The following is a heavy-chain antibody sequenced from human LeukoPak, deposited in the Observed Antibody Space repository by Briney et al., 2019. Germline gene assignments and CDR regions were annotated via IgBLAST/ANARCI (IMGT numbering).Heavy chain of an antibody. D-gene: IGHD4-17*01. V-gene: IGHV3-21*01. CDR3: ARDRTTVTTARFDP. J-gene: IGHJ5*02. CDR1: GFTFSSCS. Sequence: GGSLRLTCAASGFTFSSCSMNWVRQAPGKGLEWVSSISSSSSYIYYADSVKGRFTISRDNAKNSLYLQMNSLRAEDTAVYYCARDRTTVTTARFDPWGQGTLVTVSS. CDR2: ISSSSSYI.